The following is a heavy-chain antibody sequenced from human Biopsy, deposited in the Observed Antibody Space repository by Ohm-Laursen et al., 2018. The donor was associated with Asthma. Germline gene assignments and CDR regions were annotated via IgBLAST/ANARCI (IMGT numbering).Heavy chain of an antibody. CDR2: IYYSGST. CDR1: YGSITSGGYY. V-gene: IGHV4-61*08. Sequence: GTLSLTCTVSYGSITSGGYYWTWIRQHPGKGLEWIGFIYYSGSTYYNPSLKSRVTMSVDTSKNRMFLELTSVTAADTAIYYCVRAVRNEQWLAPFDYWGQGKPVTVSS. D-gene: IGHD6-19*01. J-gene: IGHJ4*02. CDR3: VRAVRNEQWLAPFDY.